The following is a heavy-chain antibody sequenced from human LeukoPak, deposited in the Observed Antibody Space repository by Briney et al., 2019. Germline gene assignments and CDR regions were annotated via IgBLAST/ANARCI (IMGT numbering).Heavy chain of an antibody. Sequence: GGSLRLSCAASGFTFSSYAMSWVRQAPGKGLEWVSAISGSGGSTYYADSVKGRFTISRDNSKNTLYLQMNSLRAEDSAVYYCAKWKVGSFHMDVWGQGTTVTVSS. CDR1: GFTFSSYA. J-gene: IGHJ6*02. D-gene: IGHD3-10*01. V-gene: IGHV3-23*01. CDR3: AKWKVGSFHMDV. CDR2: ISGSGGST.